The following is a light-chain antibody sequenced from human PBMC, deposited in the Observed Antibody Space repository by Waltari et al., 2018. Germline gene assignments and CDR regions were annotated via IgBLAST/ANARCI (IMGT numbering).Light chain of an antibody. CDR2: WAS. J-gene: IGKJ2*01. CDR3: QQYYSTPYT. CDR1: QSVLYSSNNKNY. Sequence: DIVMTQSPDSLAVSLGERATINCKSSQSVLYSSNNKNYLTWYQQKPGQPPKLLIYWASTRESGVPDRFSGSGSGTDFTLNISSLQAEDVALYYCQQYYSTPYTFGQGTKLEIK. V-gene: IGKV4-1*01.